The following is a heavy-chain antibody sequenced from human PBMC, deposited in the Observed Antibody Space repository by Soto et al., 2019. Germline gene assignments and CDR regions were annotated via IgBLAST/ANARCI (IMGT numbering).Heavy chain of an antibody. CDR1: GGSITRRSSY. D-gene: IGHD2-21*02. CDR3: ARQRTSVVTQAYFDV. V-gene: IGHV4-39*01. Sequence: SETLSLTCIVSGGSITRRSSYWAWIRQPPGKGLEWVGTFYDGSTYNNPSLRSRVSMSIDTSKDQFSLKLKSVTAADTALYFCARQRTSVVTQAYFDVWGPGSLVTVSS. CDR2: FYDGST. J-gene: IGHJ4*02.